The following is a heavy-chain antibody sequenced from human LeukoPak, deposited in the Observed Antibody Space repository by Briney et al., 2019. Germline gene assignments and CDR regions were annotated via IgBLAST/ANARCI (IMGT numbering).Heavy chain of an antibody. J-gene: IGHJ6*02. V-gene: IGHV3-21*04. CDR3: ARGVEREYQLLYYYYGMDV. CDR1: GFTFSSYS. Sequence: TGGSLRLSCAASGFTFSSYSMNWVRQAPGKGLEWVSSISSSSSYIYYADSVKGRFTISRDNAKNSLYLQMNSLRSEDTAVYYCARGVEREYQLLYYYYGMDVWGQGTTVTVSS. CDR2: ISSSSSYI. D-gene: IGHD2-2*01.